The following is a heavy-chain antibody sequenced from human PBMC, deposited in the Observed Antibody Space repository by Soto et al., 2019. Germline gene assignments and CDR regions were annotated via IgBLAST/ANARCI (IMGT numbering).Heavy chain of an antibody. V-gene: IGHV1-69*13. CDR1: GGTFSSYA. CDR3: ARGRKVGATPDGMDV. CDR2: IIPIFGTA. D-gene: IGHD1-26*01. Sequence: EASVKVSCKASGGTFSSYAISWVRQAPGQGLEWMGGIIPIFGTANYAQKFQGRVTITADESTSTAYMELSSLRSEDTAVYYCARGRKVGATPDGMDVWGQGTTVTVSS. J-gene: IGHJ6*02.